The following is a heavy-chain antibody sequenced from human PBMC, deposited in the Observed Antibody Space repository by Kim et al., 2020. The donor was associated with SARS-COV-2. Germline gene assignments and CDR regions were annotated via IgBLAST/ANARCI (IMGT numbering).Heavy chain of an antibody. CDR1: GFTFSSYA. CDR2: ISGSGGST. D-gene: IGHD4-17*01. J-gene: IGHJ5*02. V-gene: IGHV3-23*01. Sequence: GGSLRLSCAASGFTFSSYAMSWVRQAPGKGLEWVSAISGSGGSTYYADSVKGRFTISRDNSKNTLYLQMNSLRAEDTAVYYCAKPHDYEVRGRAGSIWFDPWGQGTLVTVSS. CDR3: AKPHDYEVRGRAGSIWFDP.